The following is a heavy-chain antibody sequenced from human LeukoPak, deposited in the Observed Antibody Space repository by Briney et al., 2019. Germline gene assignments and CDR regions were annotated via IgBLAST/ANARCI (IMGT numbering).Heavy chain of an antibody. CDR1: GGSFSDYY. CDR2: INHSGST. Sequence: PSETLSLTCGVYGGSFSDYYWSWIRQPPGKGLEWIGEINHSGSTNYNPSLKSRVTISVDTSKNQFSLKLSSVTAADTAVYYCARGLGGYSYGYAHYYYYMDVWGKGTTVTVSS. V-gene: IGHV4-34*01. D-gene: IGHD5-18*01. J-gene: IGHJ6*03. CDR3: ARGLGGYSYGYAHYYYYMDV.